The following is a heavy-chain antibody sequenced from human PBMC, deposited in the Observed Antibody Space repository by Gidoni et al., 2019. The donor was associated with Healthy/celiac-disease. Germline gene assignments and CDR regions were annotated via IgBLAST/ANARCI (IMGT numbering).Heavy chain of an antibody. CDR2: LIPIFGTA. V-gene: IGHV1-69*01. D-gene: IGHD2-2*01. Sequence: QVQLVQSGAAAKQPGSSVKVSCKAPAGTFSSYTTRWVRQAPGQGLEWMGGLIPIFGTANYAQKCQGRVTITADGSTGTAYMELSSLRSEDAAVYYCVSASHSSHFDYWGQGTLVTVSS. CDR3: VSASHSSHFDY. CDR1: AGTFSSYT. J-gene: IGHJ4*02.